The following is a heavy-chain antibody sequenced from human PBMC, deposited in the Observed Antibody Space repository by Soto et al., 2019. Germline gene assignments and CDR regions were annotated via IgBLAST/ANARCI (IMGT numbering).Heavy chain of an antibody. V-gene: IGHV4-31*03. CDR2: IYYSGST. J-gene: IGHJ4*02. CDR3: ARAPFGSGWYYFDY. D-gene: IGHD6-19*01. Sequence: SETLSLTCTVSGGSISSGGYYWSWIRQHPGKGLEWIGYIYYSGSTYYNPSLKSRVTISVDTSKNQFSLKLSSVTAADTAVYYCARAPFGSGWYYFDYWGQGTLVTVSS. CDR1: GGSISSGGYY.